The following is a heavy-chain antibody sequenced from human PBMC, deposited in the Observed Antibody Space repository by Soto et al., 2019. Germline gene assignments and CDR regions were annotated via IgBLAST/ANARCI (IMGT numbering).Heavy chain of an antibody. CDR2: VYFSGSA. V-gene: IGHV4-61*01. D-gene: IGHD2-15*01. Sequence: PSETLSLTCSVSGGSVTGGNYYWTWIRQPPQRGLEWIGYVYFSGSANFNPSLQSRVTISVDTSKDQFSLKLTSVTAADTAVYFCARARLSCSGDSCWPWGFDPWGQGTQVTVSS. CDR1: GGSVTGGNYY. CDR3: ARARLSCSGDSCWPWGFDP. J-gene: IGHJ5*02.